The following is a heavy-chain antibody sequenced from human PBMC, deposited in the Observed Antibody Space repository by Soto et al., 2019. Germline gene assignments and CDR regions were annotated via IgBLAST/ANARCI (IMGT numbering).Heavy chain of an antibody. CDR1: GYTFTSYG. J-gene: IGHJ6*02. CDR2: INGYNGNT. CDR3: ARMGDVPYYYYGMDV. D-gene: IGHD3-16*01. Sequence: PSVKVSCKASGYTFTSYGISWVRRAPGQGLEWMGWINGYNGNTNHAQKLQGRVTMSTDTSTSTAYMELRSLRSDDSAVYYCARMGDVPYYYYGMDVWGQGTTVTVSS. V-gene: IGHV1-18*01.